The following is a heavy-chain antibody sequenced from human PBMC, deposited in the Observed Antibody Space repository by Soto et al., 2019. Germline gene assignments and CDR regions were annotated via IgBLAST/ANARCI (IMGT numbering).Heavy chain of an antibody. CDR1: GGSISSGNYY. CDR3: ARVFSDSSSFFDP. CDR2: IYYSGST. D-gene: IGHD6-13*01. J-gene: IGHJ5*02. V-gene: IGHV4-31*03. Sequence: QVQRQESGPGLVKPSQTLSLTCTVSGGSISSGNYYWSWIRQHPGKGLEWIGYIYYSGSTSYNPSLKSRVTISVDTSKNHFSLKLSSVTAADTAVYYCARVFSDSSSFFDPWGQGTLVTVSS.